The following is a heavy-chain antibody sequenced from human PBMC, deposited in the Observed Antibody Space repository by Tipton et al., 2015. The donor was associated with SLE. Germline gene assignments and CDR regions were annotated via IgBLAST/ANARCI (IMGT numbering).Heavy chain of an antibody. J-gene: IGHJ4*02. CDR1: GFTFDDYG. Sequence: QLVQSGGGVVRPGGSLRLSCAASGFTFDDYGMSWVRQAPGKGLEWVSGIDWNGGSTGCADSVKGRFTVSRDNTKNSLYLQMNSLRAEDTALYYCVRVSDRRESAYYFDYWGQGTLVTVSS. D-gene: IGHD5/OR15-5a*01. V-gene: IGHV3-20*04. CDR2: IDWNGGST. CDR3: VRVSDRRESAYYFDY.